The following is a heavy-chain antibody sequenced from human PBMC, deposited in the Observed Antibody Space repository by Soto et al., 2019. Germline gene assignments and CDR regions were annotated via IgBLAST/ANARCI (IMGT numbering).Heavy chain of an antibody. CDR3: AKGTITIFGVVIIPYFDY. CDR1: GFTFSSYA. J-gene: IGHJ4*02. Sequence: EVQLLESGGGLVQPGGSLRLSCAASGFTFSSYAMSWVRQAPGKGLDWVSAISGSGGSTYYADSVKGRFTISRDNSKNTLYLQMNSLRAEDTAVYYCAKGTITIFGVVIIPYFDYWGQGTLVTVSS. CDR2: ISGSGGST. D-gene: IGHD3-3*01. V-gene: IGHV3-23*01.